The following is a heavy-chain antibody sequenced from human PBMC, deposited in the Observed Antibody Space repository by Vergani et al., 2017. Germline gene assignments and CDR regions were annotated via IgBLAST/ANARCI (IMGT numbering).Heavy chain of an antibody. CDR2: INWNSGCI. D-gene: IGHD6-19*01. J-gene: IGHJ3*02. CDR3: AKGGQWLILDAFDI. V-gene: IGHV3-9*01. Sequence: EVQLVESGGGLVQPGRSLRLSCAASGFTFDDYAMHWARQAPGKGLEWVSGINWNSGCIGYADSVKGRFTISRDNAKNSLCLQMNSLRAEDTALYYCAKGGQWLILDAFDIWGQGTMVTVSS. CDR1: GFTFDDYA.